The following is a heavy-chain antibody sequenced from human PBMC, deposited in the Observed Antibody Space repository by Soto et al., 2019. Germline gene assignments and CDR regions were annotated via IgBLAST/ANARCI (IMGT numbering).Heavy chain of an antibody. CDR1: GFTFSTYS. V-gene: IGHV3-21*01. D-gene: IGHD2-15*01. CDR3: ARHPSDCSSASCWGYYALDV. CDR2: ISSSGTYI. J-gene: IGHJ6*02. Sequence: GGSLRLSCAASGFTFSTYSMNWVRQASGKGLEWVSSISSSGTYIHYADSLKGRFTISRDNAKNSLYLQIISLRAEDTAVYYCARHPSDCSSASCWGYYALDVWVQGTTVTVSS.